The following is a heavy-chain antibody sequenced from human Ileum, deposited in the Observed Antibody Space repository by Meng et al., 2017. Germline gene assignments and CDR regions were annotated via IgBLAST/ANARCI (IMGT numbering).Heavy chain of an antibody. D-gene: IGHD4-23*01. CDR3: ARHGGYYQDF. V-gene: IGHV4-4*02. J-gene: IGHJ4*02. Sequence: QGQLQELGPGLLKASETLSLICSVSGASMSVVSYWSWVRQSPGKGLEWIGQIDHLGIAYYKPSLKSRVTMSIDQSKSQFSLRLTSVSAADTAVYYCARHGGYYQDFWGQGTLVTVSS. CDR1: GASMSVVSY. CDR2: IDHLGIA.